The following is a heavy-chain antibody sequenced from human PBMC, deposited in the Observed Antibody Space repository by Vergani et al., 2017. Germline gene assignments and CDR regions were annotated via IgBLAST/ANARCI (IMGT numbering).Heavy chain of an antibody. D-gene: IGHD3-3*01. Sequence: QLQLQESGPGLVKPSATLSLTCTVSGASIRSSNYYWGWIRQPPGKGLEWIASIYSSGSTYYNPSLKSRVTISVDTSKNQFSLKLSSVTAADTAVYCCVRHSTVDWLVKLEWSDPWGQGIMVTVSS. CDR2: IYSSGST. V-gene: IGHV4-39*01. CDR3: VRHSTVDWLVKLEWSDP. CDR1: GASIRSSNYY. J-gene: IGHJ5*02.